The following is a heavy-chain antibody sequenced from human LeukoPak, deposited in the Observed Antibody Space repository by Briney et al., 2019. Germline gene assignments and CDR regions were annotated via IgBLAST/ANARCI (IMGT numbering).Heavy chain of an antibody. V-gene: IGHV3-23*01. CDR1: GFTFSSYG. Sequence: PGGSLRLSCAASGFTFSSYGMSWVRQAPGKGLEWVSAISGSGGSTYYADSVKGRFTISRDNSKNTLYLQMNSLRAEDTAVYYCAKGVLLGLYYFDYWGQGTLVTVSS. CDR2: ISGSGGST. CDR3: AKGVLLGLYYFDY. J-gene: IGHJ4*02. D-gene: IGHD2-15*01.